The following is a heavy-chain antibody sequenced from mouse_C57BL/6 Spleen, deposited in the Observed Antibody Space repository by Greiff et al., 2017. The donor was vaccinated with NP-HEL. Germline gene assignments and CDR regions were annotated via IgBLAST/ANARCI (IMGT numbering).Heavy chain of an antibody. Sequence: DVQLVDSGPGLVKPSQSLSLTCSVTGYSITSGYYWNWIRQFPGNKLEWMGYISYDGSNNYNPSLKNRISITRDTSKNQFFLKLNSVTTEDTATYYCARGEGYYGRPWFAYWGQGTLVTVSA. CDR1: GYSITSGYY. V-gene: IGHV3-6*01. D-gene: IGHD1-1*01. J-gene: IGHJ3*01. CDR3: ARGEGYYGRPWFAY. CDR2: ISYDGSN.